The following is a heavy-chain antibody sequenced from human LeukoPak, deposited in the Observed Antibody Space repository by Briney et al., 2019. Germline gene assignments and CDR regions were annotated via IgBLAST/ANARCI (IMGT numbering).Heavy chain of an antibody. J-gene: IGHJ6*02. V-gene: IGHV1-2*04. D-gene: IGHD3-22*01. Sequence: ASVKVSCKASGYTFTDYFIHWVRRAPGQGLEWMGRINPNSGGTNYAQKFQGWVTMTRDTSIRTAYMEMTRLRSDDTAVYYCARGNTCYYYDSSGYPLRTGYCYYYYGMDVWGQGTTVTVSS. CDR1: GYTFTDYF. CDR3: ARGNTCYYYDSSGYPLRTGYCYYYYGMDV. CDR2: INPNSGGT.